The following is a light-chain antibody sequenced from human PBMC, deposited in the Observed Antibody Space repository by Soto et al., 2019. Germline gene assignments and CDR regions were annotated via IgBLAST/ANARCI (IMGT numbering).Light chain of an antibody. CDR3: YQYNNWPPYT. CDR1: RSVSTN. V-gene: IGKV3-15*01. CDR2: GAS. J-gene: IGKJ2*01. Sequence: EIVMTQYPATLSVSPGERATVSCRASRSVSTNLAWYQQKPGQGPRLLIYGASTRATGVPARFSGSGDGTEFTLTISSLQSEDFAVYYCYQYNNWPPYTFGQGTKLEIK.